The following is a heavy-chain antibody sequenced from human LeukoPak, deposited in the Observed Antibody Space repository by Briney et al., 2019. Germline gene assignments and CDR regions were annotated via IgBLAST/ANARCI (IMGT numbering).Heavy chain of an antibody. CDR3: AKDDAWLRFGE. Sequence: GGSLRLSCAASGFTFSSHGMSWVRQAPGKGLEWVSTISAAGGGTYYADSVKGRFTISRDNSKNTLYLQMHSLRAEDTAVYYCAKDDAWLRFGEWSQGTLVTVSS. CDR2: ISAAGGGT. CDR1: GFTFSSHG. D-gene: IGHD3-10*01. V-gene: IGHV3-23*01. J-gene: IGHJ4*02.